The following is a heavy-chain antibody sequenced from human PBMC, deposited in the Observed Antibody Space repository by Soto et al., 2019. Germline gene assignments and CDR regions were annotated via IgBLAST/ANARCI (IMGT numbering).Heavy chain of an antibody. CDR3: ATSSSGGYPPY. Sequence: QVQLQESGPGLVKPSGTLSLNCAVSGGSISSSNWWSWVRQRPGKGLELIGEIYHTGSTNYNPSLKSRVTISVDKSKNQFSLKVSSVTATDTAVYYCATSSSGGYPPYWAQGTLVTVSS. V-gene: IGHV4-4*02. CDR1: GGSISSSNW. J-gene: IGHJ4*02. D-gene: IGHD6-19*01. CDR2: IYHTGST.